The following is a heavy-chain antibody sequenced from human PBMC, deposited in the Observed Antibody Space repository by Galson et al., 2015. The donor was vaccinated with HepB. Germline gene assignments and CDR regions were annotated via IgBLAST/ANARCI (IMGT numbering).Heavy chain of an antibody. Sequence: QSGAEVKKPGESLKISCKGSGYSFTNYWIGWVRQMPGKGLEWMGIIYPGDSDTRYSPSFQGQVTISADKSISTAYLQWSSLKASDTAMYYCASPRGIHSGSYPDHDAFDIWGQGTMVTVSS. D-gene: IGHD1-26*01. CDR3: ASPRGIHSGSYPDHDAFDI. CDR1: GYSFTNYW. CDR2: IYPGDSDT. J-gene: IGHJ3*02. V-gene: IGHV5-51*03.